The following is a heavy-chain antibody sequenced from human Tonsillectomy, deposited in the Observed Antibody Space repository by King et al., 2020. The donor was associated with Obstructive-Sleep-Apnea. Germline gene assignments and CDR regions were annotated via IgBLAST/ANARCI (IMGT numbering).Heavy chain of an antibody. CDR1: GFTFSSYS. CDR3: ARESWYGDYVGCFDY. Sequence: QLVQSGGGLVQPGGSLRLSCAASGFTFSSYSINWVRQAPGQGLEWGSYIISSSSTIYSADSVKGRFTISRDNAKTSLYLQMNSLRAEYTAVYYWARESWYGDYVGCFDYWGQGTLVTVSS. D-gene: IGHD4-17*01. V-gene: IGHV3-48*01. J-gene: IGHJ4*02. CDR2: IISSSSTI.